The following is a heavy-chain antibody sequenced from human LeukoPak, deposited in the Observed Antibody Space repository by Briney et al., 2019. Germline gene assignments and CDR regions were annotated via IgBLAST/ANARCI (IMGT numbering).Heavy chain of an antibody. V-gene: IGHV3-23*01. CDR1: GFTFSSYA. Sequence: GGSLRLSCAASGFTFSSYAMSWVRQAPGKGLEWVSAISGSGGSTYYADSVKGRFTISRDNSKNTLYLQMNSLRAEDTAVYYCARDFQWLVTNDAFDIWGQGTMVTVSS. J-gene: IGHJ3*02. D-gene: IGHD6-19*01. CDR3: ARDFQWLVTNDAFDI. CDR2: ISGSGGST.